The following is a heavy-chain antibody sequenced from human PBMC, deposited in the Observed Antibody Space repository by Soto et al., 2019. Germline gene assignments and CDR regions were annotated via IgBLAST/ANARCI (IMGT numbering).Heavy chain of an antibody. CDR2: ISYDGSNK. Sequence: GGSLRLSCAASGFTFSSYGMHWVRQAPGKGLEWVAVISYDGSNKYYADSVKGRFTISRDNSKNTLYLQMNSLRAEDTAVYYCAKDRIAAAIMAVWGQGTTVPGSS. J-gene: IGHJ6*02. D-gene: IGHD6-13*01. V-gene: IGHV3-30*18. CDR1: GFTFSSYG. CDR3: AKDRIAAAIMAV.